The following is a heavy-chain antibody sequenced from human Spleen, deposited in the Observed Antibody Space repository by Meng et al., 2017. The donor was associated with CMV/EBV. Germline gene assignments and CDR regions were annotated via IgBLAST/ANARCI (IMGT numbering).Heavy chain of an antibody. CDR1: GFTFGDYA. D-gene: IGHD2-2*02. V-gene: IGHV3-48*03. Sequence: GGSLKISCTASGFTFGDYAMSWVRQAPGKGLEWVSYISSSGSTIYYADSVKGRFTISRDNAKNSLYLQMNSLRAEDTAVYYCARAGLGYCSVTSCYNDYWGQGTLVTVSS. CDR2: ISSSGSTI. J-gene: IGHJ4*02. CDR3: ARAGLGYCSVTSCYNDY.